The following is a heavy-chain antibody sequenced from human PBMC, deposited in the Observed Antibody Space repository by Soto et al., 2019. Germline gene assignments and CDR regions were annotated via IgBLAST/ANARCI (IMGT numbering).Heavy chain of an antibody. D-gene: IGHD3-22*01. J-gene: IGHJ4*02. Sequence: QPGGSLRLSCAASGFTFSSYAMNWFRQAPGKGLEWVSLSSGRGGSTSYADSVRGRFTISRDNSKNTLYLQMNSLRAEDTAVYYCAKGDGYYYFFDYWGQGTLVTVSS. CDR1: GFTFSSYA. V-gene: IGHV3-23*01. CDR3: AKGDGYYYFFDY. CDR2: SSGRGGST.